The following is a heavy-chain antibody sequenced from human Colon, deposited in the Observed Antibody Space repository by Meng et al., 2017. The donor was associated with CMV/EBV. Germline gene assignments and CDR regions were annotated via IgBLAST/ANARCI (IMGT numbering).Heavy chain of an antibody. J-gene: IGHJ4*02. Sequence: GESLKISCAASGFTFSSYAMSWVRQAPGKGLEWVSSISGSGGTRDYADSVKGRFTMSRDNSENTVYLQMNSLRAEDTAVYYCARDSDPGITIFGVVPPGYWGQGTLVTVSS. CDR1: GFTFSSYA. D-gene: IGHD3-3*01. CDR3: ARDSDPGITIFGVVPPGY. CDR2: ISGSGGTR. V-gene: IGHV3-23*01.